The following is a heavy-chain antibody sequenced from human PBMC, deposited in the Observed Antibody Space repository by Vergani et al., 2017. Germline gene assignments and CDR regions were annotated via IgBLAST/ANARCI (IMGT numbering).Heavy chain of an antibody. CDR3: ARGDLDCSSTSCYIDSGFDP. D-gene: IGHD2-2*02. J-gene: IGHJ5*02. V-gene: IGHV2-5*02. CDR2: IYWDDDK. CDR1: GFSLSTSGVG. Sequence: QITLKESGPTLVKPTQTLTLTCTFSGFSLSTSGVGVGWIRQPPGKALEWLALIYWDDDKRYSPSLKSRLTITKDTSKNQVVLTMTNMDPVDTATYYCARGDLDCSSTSCYIDSGFDPWGQGTLVTVSS.